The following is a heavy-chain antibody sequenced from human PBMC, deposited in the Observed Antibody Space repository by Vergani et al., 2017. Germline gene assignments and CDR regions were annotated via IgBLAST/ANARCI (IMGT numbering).Heavy chain of an antibody. Sequence: QVQLQQWGAGLLKPSETLSLTCTVSGGSISSYYWSWIRQPPGKGLEWIGYIYYSGSTNYNPSLKSRVTISVDTSKNQFSLKLSSVTAADTAVYYCARPDNYGDYVPFDYWGQGTLVTVSS. CDR2: IYYSGST. CDR3: ARPDNYGDYVPFDY. J-gene: IGHJ4*02. V-gene: IGHV4-59*01. CDR1: GGSISSYY. D-gene: IGHD4-17*01.